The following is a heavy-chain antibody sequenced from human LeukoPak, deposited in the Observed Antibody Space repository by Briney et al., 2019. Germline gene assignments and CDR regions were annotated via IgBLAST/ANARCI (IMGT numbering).Heavy chain of an antibody. CDR3: ASTAAGTSYYYYYMDV. J-gene: IGHJ6*03. CDR2: SYSGGST. D-gene: IGHD1-1*01. Sequence: GGSLRLSCAASGFTVSSNYMSWVRQAPGKGLEWVSVSYSGGSTYYTDSVKGGLTISRDNTKNKQYLQMNSLRAEDTAVYYCASTAAGTSYYYYYMDVWGKGTTVTVSS. CDR1: GFTVSSNY. V-gene: IGHV3-53*01.